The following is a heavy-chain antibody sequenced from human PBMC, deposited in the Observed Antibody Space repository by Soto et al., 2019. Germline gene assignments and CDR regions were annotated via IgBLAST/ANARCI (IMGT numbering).Heavy chain of an antibody. CDR1: GVSIHNSHSF. V-gene: IGHV4-39*01. J-gene: IGHJ5*01. CDR3: GRVVGGATRHTDFDS. CDR2: VYYSGGA. Sequence: QVHLQESGPGLVKPSETLSLTCAVSGVSIHNSHSFWGWIRQPPGKGLEFIANVYYSGGAHYNPSFKSRVTISVDTATNQVSLRMSSVTAADTAVYFCGRVVGGATRHTDFDSWGQGTLVTVSS. D-gene: IGHD2-21*01.